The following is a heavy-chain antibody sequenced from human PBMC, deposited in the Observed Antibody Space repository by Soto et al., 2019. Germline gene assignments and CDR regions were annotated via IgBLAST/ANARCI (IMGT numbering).Heavy chain of an antibody. CDR1: GFTFSSFG. V-gene: IGHV3-23*01. CDR3: AKMGIGMFSHKHHFDH. Sequence: EVQLLDSGGDLAQPGGSLRLACTASGFTFSSFGMAWVRQAPGKGLEWVSAISGSGDSSYYADSVKDRLTISRDNPTNTLYLQMNNLRAEDTAVYYWAKMGIGMFSHKHHFDHWGQGTQVTVSS. D-gene: IGHD2-2*03. CDR2: ISGSGDSS. J-gene: IGHJ4*02.